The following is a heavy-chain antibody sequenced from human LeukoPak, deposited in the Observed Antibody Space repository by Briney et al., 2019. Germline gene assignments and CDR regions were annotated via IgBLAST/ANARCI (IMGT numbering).Heavy chain of an antibody. D-gene: IGHD6-13*01. J-gene: IGHJ4*02. Sequence: PGGSLRLSCAAAGFTVSSNYMSWVRQAPGKGLEWVSVVYSGGSTYYADSVKGRFTISRDNSKNTLYLQMNSLRAEDTAVYYCARGPARIAAAGKDFDYWGQGTLVTVSS. CDR2: VYSGGST. CDR3: ARGPARIAAAGKDFDY. V-gene: IGHV3-53*01. CDR1: GFTVSSNY.